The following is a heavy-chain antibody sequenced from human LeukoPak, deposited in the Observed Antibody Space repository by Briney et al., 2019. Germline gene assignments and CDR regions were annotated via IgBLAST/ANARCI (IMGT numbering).Heavy chain of an antibody. CDR1: GYSFTSYW. J-gene: IGHJ4*02. D-gene: IGHD3-22*01. CDR2: IYPGDSDT. Sequence: GESLKISCKGSGYSFTSYWIGWVRQMPGKGLEWMGIIYPGDSDTRYSPSFQGQVTISADKSISTAYLQWSSLKASDTAMYFCARFDDASSGFYYYDYWGQGTLVTVSS. CDR3: ARFDDASSGFYYYDY. V-gene: IGHV5-51*01.